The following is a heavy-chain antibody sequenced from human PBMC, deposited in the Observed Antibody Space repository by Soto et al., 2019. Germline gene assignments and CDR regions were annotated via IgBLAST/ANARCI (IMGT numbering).Heavy chain of an antibody. D-gene: IGHD3-22*01. CDR3: ARGTYSSGYLFDY. CDR2: IYYSGST. V-gene: IGHV4-61*01. CDR1: GGSVSSGSYY. J-gene: IGHJ4*02. Sequence: PSETLSLTCTVSGGSVSSGSYYWSWIRQPPGKGLEWIGYIYYSGSTNYNPSLKSRVTISVDTSKNQFSLKLSSVTAADTAVYYCARGTYSSGYLFDYWGQGTLVTVSS.